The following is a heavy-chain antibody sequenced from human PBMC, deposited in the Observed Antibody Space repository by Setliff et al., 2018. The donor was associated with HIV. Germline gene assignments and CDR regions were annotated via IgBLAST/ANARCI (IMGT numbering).Heavy chain of an antibody. J-gene: IGHJ4*02. V-gene: IGHV3-21*04. CDR2: ISSSSSYT. D-gene: IGHD2-21*02. CDR3: SKGHPDGDPYYFDY. Sequence: GGSLRLSCAASGFTFSSYAMHWVRQAPGKGLEWVSYISSSSSYTHYADSVKGRFTISRDNVKNSLYLQMNSLRAEDTALYYCSKGHPDGDPYYFDYWGQGTLVTVSS. CDR1: GFTFSSYA.